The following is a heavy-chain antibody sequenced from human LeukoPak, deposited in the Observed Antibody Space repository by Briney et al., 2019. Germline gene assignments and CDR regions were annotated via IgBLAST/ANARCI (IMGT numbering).Heavy chain of an antibody. D-gene: IGHD2-21*02. V-gene: IGHV1-18*01. Sequence: ASVKVSCKASGYTFTSYGISWVRQAPGQGLEWMGWISAYDGNTNYAQKLQGRVTMTTDTSTSTAYMELRSLRSGDTAVYYCARVTLAYCGGDCYFYDYWGQGTLVTVSS. CDR3: ARVTLAYCGGDCYFYDY. CDR2: ISAYDGNT. CDR1: GYTFTSYG. J-gene: IGHJ4*02.